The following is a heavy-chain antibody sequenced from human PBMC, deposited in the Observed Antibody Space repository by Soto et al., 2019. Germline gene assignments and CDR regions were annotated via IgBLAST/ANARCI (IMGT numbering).Heavy chain of an antibody. Sequence: ASVKVSCKASGYTFTSYAMHWVRQAPGQRLEWMGWINAGNGNTKYSQKFQGRVTITRDTSASTAYMELSSLRSEDTAVYYCARDRARGVLRYFDWLSDPGYWGQGTLVTVSS. V-gene: IGHV1-3*01. CDR2: INAGNGNT. D-gene: IGHD3-9*01. CDR3: ARDRARGVLRYFDWLSDPGY. J-gene: IGHJ4*02. CDR1: GYTFTSYA.